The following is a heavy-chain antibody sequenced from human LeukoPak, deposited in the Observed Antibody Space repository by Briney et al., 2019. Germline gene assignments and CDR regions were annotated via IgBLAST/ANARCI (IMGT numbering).Heavy chain of an antibody. CDR1: GFTFSSYA. J-gene: IGHJ4*02. CDR3: AKDHRGARGYYYDSSGYLGSDY. Sequence: PGGSLRLSCAASGFTFSSYAMSWVRQAPGKGLEWVSAISGSGGSTYYADSVKGRFTISRDNSKNTLYLQINSLRAEDTAVYYCAKDHRGARGYYYDSSGYLGSDYWGQGTLVTVSS. CDR2: ISGSGGST. D-gene: IGHD3-22*01. V-gene: IGHV3-23*01.